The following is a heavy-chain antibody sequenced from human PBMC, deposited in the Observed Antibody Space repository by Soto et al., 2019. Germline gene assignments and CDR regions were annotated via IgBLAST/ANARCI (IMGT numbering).Heavy chain of an antibody. CDR2: INHTAGT. CDR3: ATRITVFGLLIPPFDP. Sequence: SETRSLTCGVYGGAVNGYCWNWIRQPPGKGLEWIGEINHTAGTHYNPSLKSRVTMSVDTSKNQFSLSLSSVTAADTDIYSCATRITVFGLLIPPFDPWGQGTQVTVSS. V-gene: IGHV4-34*01. D-gene: IGHD3-3*01. J-gene: IGHJ5*02. CDR1: GGAVNGYC.